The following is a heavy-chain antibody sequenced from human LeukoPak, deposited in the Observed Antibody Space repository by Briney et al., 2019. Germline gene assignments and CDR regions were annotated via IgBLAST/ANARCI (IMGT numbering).Heavy chain of an antibody. CDR2: ISDSGGRT. Sequence: GGSLRLSCAVSGITLSNYGMSWVRQAPGKGLEWVAGISDSGGRTNYADSVKGRFTISRDNPKNTLYLQMNSLRVEDTAVYFCAKRGVVIRVILVGFNKEAYYFDSWGQGALVTVSS. J-gene: IGHJ4*02. CDR3: AKRGVVIRVILVGFNKEAYYFDS. V-gene: IGHV3-23*01. D-gene: IGHD3-22*01. CDR1: GITLSNYG.